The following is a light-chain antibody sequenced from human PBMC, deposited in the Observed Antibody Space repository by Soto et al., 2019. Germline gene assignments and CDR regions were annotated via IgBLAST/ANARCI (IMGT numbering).Light chain of an antibody. CDR3: QQYNDYLYT. V-gene: IGKV1-5*01. J-gene: IGKJ2*01. CDR1: QYISTW. Sequence: DIQMTQSPSTLSAFLGDRVTITCLASQYISTWLYCYQQKPGKAPQLLIYDDSTLESGVPSRLSGSGSGKEFPLTLSSLQPDDCATYYCQQYNDYLYTFGQGTKVDIK. CDR2: DDS.